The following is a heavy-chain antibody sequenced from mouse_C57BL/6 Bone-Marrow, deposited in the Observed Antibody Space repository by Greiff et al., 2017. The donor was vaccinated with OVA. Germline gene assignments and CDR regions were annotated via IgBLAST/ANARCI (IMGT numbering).Heavy chain of an antibody. CDR1: GYTFTSYW. V-gene: IGHV1-64*01. CDR2: INHNSGST. Sequence: VQLQQPGAELVKPGASVKLSCKASGYTFTSYWMHWVKQRPGQGLEWIGMINHNSGSTNYNEKFKSKGTLTVDKSSSTAYMQLSSLTSEDSAVYDCARRLYYGSSCFDYWGQGTTLTVSS. D-gene: IGHD1-1*01. J-gene: IGHJ2*01. CDR3: ARRLYYGSSCFDY.